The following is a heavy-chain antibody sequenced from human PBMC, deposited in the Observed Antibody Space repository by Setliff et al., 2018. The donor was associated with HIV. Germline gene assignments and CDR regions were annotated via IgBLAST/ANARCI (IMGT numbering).Heavy chain of an antibody. J-gene: IGHJ4*02. CDR3: ATDNREGVGTPYYFDY. CDR1: GYTFTKLS. CDR2: FDPELGET. V-gene: IGHV1-24*01. Sequence: ASVKVSCKVSGYTFTKLSMHWVRQAPEKGLEWMGGFDPELGETFFAQNFRGRLTMTQDTSTDTAYMELTSLRSDDTAMYYCATDNREGVGTPYYFDYWGQGTQVTVSS. D-gene: IGHD1-26*01.